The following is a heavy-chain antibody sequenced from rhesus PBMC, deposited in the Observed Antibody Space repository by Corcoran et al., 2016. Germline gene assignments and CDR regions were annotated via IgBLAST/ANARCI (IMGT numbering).Heavy chain of an antibody. Sequence: QVQLQESGPGLVKPSESLSLTCAVSGGSVSRNYGSWIREPPGKGLEWIGGDFRGWWSNDLNPPLRSRVTSATDHSKNLCSLSLSAGTATDTAVDYCARGDRGGYMGEFDDWGQGVLVIGSA. V-gene: IGHV4-160*01. D-gene: IGHD5-42*01. CDR2: DFRGWWSN. CDR3: ARGDRGGYMGEFDD. CDR1: GGSVSRNY. J-gene: IGHJ4*01.